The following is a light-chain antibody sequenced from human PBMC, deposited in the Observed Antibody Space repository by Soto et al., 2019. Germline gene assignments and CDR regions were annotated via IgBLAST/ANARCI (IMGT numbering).Light chain of an antibody. CDR2: EVS. CDR1: SSDVGGYNY. Sequence: QSALTQPASVSGSPGQSITISCTGTSSDVGGYNYVSWYQQHPGKAPKLMIYEVSNRPSGVSNRFSGSKSGNTASLTISGLQAEDEADYYCSSYTSSSTRLWVFGTGTKLTV. V-gene: IGLV2-14*01. J-gene: IGLJ1*01. CDR3: SSYTSSSTRLWV.